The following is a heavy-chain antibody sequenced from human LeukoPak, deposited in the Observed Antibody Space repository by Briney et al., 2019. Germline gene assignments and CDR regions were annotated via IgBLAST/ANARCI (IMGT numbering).Heavy chain of an antibody. CDR3: ARDPPRGEYHFDY. V-gene: IGHV3-21*01. CDR2: ISSSSSYI. D-gene: IGHD3-16*01. Sequence: GGSLRLSCAASGFTFSSYSMNWVRQAPGKGLEWVSSISSSSSYIYYADSVKGRFTISRDNAKNSLYLQMNSLRAEDTAVYYCARDPPRGEYHFDYWGQGTLVTVSS. CDR1: GFTFSSYS. J-gene: IGHJ4*02.